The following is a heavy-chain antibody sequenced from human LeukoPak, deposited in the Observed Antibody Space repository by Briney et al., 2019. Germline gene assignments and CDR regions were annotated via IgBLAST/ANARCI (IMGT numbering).Heavy chain of an antibody. D-gene: IGHD3-10*01. CDR2: INSDGSST. Sequence: QPGGSLRLSCAASGFTFRSYWMHWVRQTPGKGLVWVSRINSDGSSTNYADSVKGRFTISRDNAKNTLYLQVNSLRAEDSAVYYCARDPSFYYYFDYWGQGTLVTVSS. V-gene: IGHV3-74*01. CDR3: ARDPSFYYYFDY. CDR1: GFTFRSYW. J-gene: IGHJ4*02.